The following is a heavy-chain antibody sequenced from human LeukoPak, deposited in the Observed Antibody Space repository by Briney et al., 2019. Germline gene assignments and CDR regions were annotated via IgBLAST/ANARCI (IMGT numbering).Heavy chain of an antibody. D-gene: IGHD4-17*01. V-gene: IGHV3-43*01. J-gene: IGHJ4*02. CDR1: GFTFDDHT. CDR3: AKATATATTLSAFDY. CDR2: INRDGGVT. Sequence: PGGSLRLSCAASGFTFDDHTMYWVRQTPGKGLEWVSLINRDGGVTYYMDSVKGRFTISRDNSKNSLYLKMISLRTEDTAMYYCAKATATATTLSAFDYWGRGTLVTVSS.